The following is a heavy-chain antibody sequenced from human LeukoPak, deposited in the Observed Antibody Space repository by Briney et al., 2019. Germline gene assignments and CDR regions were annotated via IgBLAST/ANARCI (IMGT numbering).Heavy chain of an antibody. Sequence: GGSLRLSCALSGFTFSACELTWVRQAPGKGLEWVSYISRSGSTRYYADSVKGRFTISRDNAKNSLYLQMNSLRAEDTAVYYCARVATMVRVPLDALDIWGQGTMVSVSS. J-gene: IGHJ3*02. D-gene: IGHD3-10*01. V-gene: IGHV3-48*03. CDR1: GFTFSACE. CDR2: ISRSGSTR. CDR3: ARVATMVRVPLDALDI.